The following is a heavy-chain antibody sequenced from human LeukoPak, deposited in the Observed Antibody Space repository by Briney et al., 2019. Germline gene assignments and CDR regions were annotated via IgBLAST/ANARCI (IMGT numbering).Heavy chain of an antibody. CDR1: GGSISSYY. Sequence: SETLSLTCTVSGGSISSYYWSWIRQPAGKGLEWIGYISYIGSTNYNPSLKSRVTISIDTSRNQFSLRLSSVTAADTAVYYCARDLVTVTKGFDIWGQGTMVSVSS. V-gene: IGHV4-59*01. D-gene: IGHD4-17*01. J-gene: IGHJ3*02. CDR2: ISYIGST. CDR3: ARDLVTVTKGFDI.